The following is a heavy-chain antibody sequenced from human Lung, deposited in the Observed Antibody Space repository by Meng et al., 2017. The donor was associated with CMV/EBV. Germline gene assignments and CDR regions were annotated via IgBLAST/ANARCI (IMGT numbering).Heavy chain of an antibody. J-gene: IGHJ6*02. CDR2: INPNSGGT. CDR3: ARAQDTTAADYYNYGIEV. CDR1: GYFFTGHF. D-gene: IGHD1-14*01. Sequence: ASVKVSCKASGYFFTGHFVHWVRQAPGQGLEWMGWINPNSGGTKYTQKFQGRVTMTRDTSISTVYMELSGLRSDDTAMYYWARAQDTTAADYYNYGIEVWGQGTTVTVSS. V-gene: IGHV1-2*02.